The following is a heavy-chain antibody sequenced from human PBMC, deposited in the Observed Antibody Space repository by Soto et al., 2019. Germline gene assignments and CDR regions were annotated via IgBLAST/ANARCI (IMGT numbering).Heavy chain of an antibody. J-gene: IGHJ2*01. D-gene: IGHD2-15*01. CDR3: ARVRYCSGGSCHNWYFDL. V-gene: IGHV1-18*01. CDR1: GYTFTSYG. Sequence: QVQLVQSGAEVKKPAASVKVSCKASGYTFTSYGISWVRQAPGQGLEWMGWISAYNGNTNYAQKLQGRVTMTTDTSTSTAYMELRSLRSDDTAVYYCARVRYCSGGSCHNWYFDLWGRGTLVTVSS. CDR2: ISAYNGNT.